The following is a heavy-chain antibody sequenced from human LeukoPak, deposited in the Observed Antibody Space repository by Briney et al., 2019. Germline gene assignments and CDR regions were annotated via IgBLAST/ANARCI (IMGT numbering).Heavy chain of an antibody. CDR1: GFTFSSYW. CDR2: IKQDGSEK. D-gene: IGHD3-10*01. CDR3: AREGLVAGSGSGDYYGMDV. V-gene: IGHV3-7*03. Sequence: PGGSLRLSCAASGFTFSSYWMSWVRQAPGKGLEWVANIKQDGSEKYYVDSVKGRFTISRDNAKNSLYLQMNSLRAEDTAVYYCAREGLVAGSGSGDYYGMDVWGQGTTVTVSS. J-gene: IGHJ6*02.